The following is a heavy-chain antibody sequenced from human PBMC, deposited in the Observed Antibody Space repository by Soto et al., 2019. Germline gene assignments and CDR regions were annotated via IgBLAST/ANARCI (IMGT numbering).Heavy chain of an antibody. V-gene: IGHV1-69*13. CDR1: GGTFSSYA. J-gene: IGHJ6*02. CDR2: IIPIFGTA. D-gene: IGHD3-22*01. CDR3: ARNYYDSSGPYPRADYYYYYGMDV. Sequence: SVKVSCKASGGTFSSYAISWVRQAPGQGLEWMGGIIPIFGTANYAQKFQGRVTITADESTSTAYMELSSLRSEDTAVYYCARNYYDSSGPYPRADYYYYYGMDVWGQGTTVTVSS.